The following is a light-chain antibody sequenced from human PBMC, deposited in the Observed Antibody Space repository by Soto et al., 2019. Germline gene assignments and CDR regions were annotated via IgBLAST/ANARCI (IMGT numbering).Light chain of an antibody. CDR3: SSYARINTLV. V-gene: IGLV2-14*03. CDR1: SSDVGDYPY. J-gene: IGLJ1*01. Sequence: QSALTQPASVSGSPGQSITISCTGTSSDVGDYPYVSWYQQHPGKVPKLIIYDVTNRPSGVSGRFSGSKSENTASLTISGLHAEDEAYYCGSSYARINTLVFGSGTKVTVL. CDR2: DVT.